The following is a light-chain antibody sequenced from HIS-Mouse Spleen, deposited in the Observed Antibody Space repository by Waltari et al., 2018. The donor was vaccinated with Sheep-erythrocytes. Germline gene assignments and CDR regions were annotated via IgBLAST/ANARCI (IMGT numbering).Light chain of an antibody. CDR1: SSDVGGYNL. CDR3: CSYAGSSTPWV. Sequence: QSALTQPASVSGSPGQSITISCPGTSSDVGGYNLVAWYQQHPGKAPKLRIYEGSKRPSGVSNRFSGSKSGNTASLTISGLQAEDEADYYCCSYAGSSTPWVFGGGTKLTVL. V-gene: IGLV2-23*01. CDR2: EGS. J-gene: IGLJ3*02.